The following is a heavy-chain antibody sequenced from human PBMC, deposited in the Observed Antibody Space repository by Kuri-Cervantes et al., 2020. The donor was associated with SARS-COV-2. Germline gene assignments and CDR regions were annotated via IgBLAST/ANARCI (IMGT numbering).Heavy chain of an antibody. CDR1: GYTLTELS. V-gene: IGHV1-24*01. J-gene: IGHJ5*02. CDR2: FDPEDGET. CDR3: ATEPPRRAAAGTGWFWFDP. Sequence: ASVKVSCKVSGYTLTELSMHWVRQAPGKGLEWMGGFDPEDGETIYAQKFQGRVTMTEDTSTDTAYMELSSLRSEDTAVYYCATEPPRRAAAGTGWFWFDPWGQGTLVTGYS. D-gene: IGHD6-13*01.